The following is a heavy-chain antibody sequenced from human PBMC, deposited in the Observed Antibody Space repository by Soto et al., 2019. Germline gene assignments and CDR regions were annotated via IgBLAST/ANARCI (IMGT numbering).Heavy chain of an antibody. J-gene: IGHJ5*02. CDR1: GGSVSGYY. V-gene: IGHV4-34*01. CDR2: INHSGST. D-gene: IGHD3-3*01. Sequence: PXATLSLTCAVYGGSVSGYYWSWIRQPPGQGLEWIGEINHSGSTNYNPSLKSRVTISVDTSKNQFSLKLSSVTAADTAVYYCARGITIFGVVIRGFDLWGQGTLVTV. CDR3: ARGITIFGVVIRGFDL.